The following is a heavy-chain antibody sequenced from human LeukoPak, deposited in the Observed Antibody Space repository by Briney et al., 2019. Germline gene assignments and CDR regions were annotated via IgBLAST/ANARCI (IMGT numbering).Heavy chain of an antibody. J-gene: IGHJ4*02. CDR3: ARGFRNGPFDC. D-gene: IGHD2-8*01. V-gene: IGHV3-20*04. CDR1: GFAFDDYG. Sequence: GGSLRLSCEASGFAFDDYGMSWVRQPPGKGLEWVSGINRNGGSTDYADSVKGRFTISRDNAKNSHFLQMNSLRVEDTALYYCARGFRNGPFDCWGQGTLVTVSS. CDR2: INRNGGST.